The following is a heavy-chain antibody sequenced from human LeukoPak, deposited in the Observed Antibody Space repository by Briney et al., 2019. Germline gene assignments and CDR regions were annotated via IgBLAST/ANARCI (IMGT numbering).Heavy chain of an antibody. J-gene: IGHJ4*02. Sequence: PGGSLRLSCAASGFTFSTYSMNWVRQAPGKGQQWISSISTSSSYIYYADPVRGRFTITRDNSKNTLFLQMNSLRAEDTAVYYCAKALQGASSSEGLYWGQGTLVTVSS. D-gene: IGHD6-13*01. CDR3: AKALQGASSSEGLY. CDR1: GFTFSTYS. V-gene: IGHV3-21*04. CDR2: ISTSSSYI.